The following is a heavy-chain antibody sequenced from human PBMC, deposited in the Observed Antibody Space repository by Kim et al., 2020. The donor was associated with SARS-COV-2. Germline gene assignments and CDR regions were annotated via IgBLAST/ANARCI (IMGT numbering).Heavy chain of an antibody. CDR3: ARGEERHYFDY. CDR1: GGSISSYY. CDR2: IYYSGST. Sequence: SETLSLTCTVSGGSISSYYWSWIRQPPGKGLEWIGYIYYSGSTNYNPSLKSRVTISVDTSKNQFSLKLSSVTAADTAVYYCARGEERHYFDYWGQGTLVTVSS. V-gene: IGHV4-59*13. J-gene: IGHJ4*02.